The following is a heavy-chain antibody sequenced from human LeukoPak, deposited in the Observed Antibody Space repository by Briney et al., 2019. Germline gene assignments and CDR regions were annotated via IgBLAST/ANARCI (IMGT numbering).Heavy chain of an antibody. CDR3: ARGVVDAFEI. Sequence: SETLSLTCTVSGGSISSTTSHYWGWVRQPPGKGLEWIGSIYYSGSTYYNPSLKSRVTLSVDTSKNQFSLKLSSVTAADTAVYYCARGVVDAFEIWGQGTMVTVS. J-gene: IGHJ3*02. D-gene: IGHD2-15*01. CDR1: GGSISSTTSHY. V-gene: IGHV4-39*01. CDR2: IYYSGST.